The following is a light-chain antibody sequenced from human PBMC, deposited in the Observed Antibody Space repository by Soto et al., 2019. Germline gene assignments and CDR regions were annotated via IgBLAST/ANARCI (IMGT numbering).Light chain of an antibody. CDR1: QSISSW. J-gene: IGKJ1*01. CDR2: DAS. CDR3: QQYNSYSWT. Sequence: DIQMTQSPSTLSASVGDRVTITCRASQSISSWLAWYQQKPGKAPKLLIYDASILESGVPSRFSGRGSGTEFTLTISSLQPDDFATYYCQQYNSYSWTFGQGTKVEIQ. V-gene: IGKV1-5*01.